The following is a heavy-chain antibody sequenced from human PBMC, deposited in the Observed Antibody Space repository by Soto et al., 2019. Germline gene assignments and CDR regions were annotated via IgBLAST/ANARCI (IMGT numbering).Heavy chain of an antibody. J-gene: IGHJ6*02. CDR1: GFTFSSYS. CDR2: ISSSSSTI. D-gene: IGHD4-17*01. Sequence: GGSLRLSCAASGFTFSSYSMNWVRQAPGKGLEWVSYISSSSSTIYYADSVKGRFTISRDNAKNSLYLQMNSLRDEDTAVYYCARRDYGDYAGHYYGMDVWGQGTTVTVSS. CDR3: ARRDYGDYAGHYYGMDV. V-gene: IGHV3-48*02.